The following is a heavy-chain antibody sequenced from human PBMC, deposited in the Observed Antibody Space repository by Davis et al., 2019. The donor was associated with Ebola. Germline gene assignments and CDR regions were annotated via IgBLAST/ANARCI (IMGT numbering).Heavy chain of an antibody. V-gene: IGHV3-33*01. CDR1: GFTFSSYG. CDR2: IWYDGSNK. J-gene: IGHJ6*02. Sequence: GESLKIPCAASGFTFSSYGMHWVRQAPGKGLEWVAVIWYDGSNKYYADSVKGRFTISRDNSKNTLYLQMNSLRAEDTAVYYCARTLYYSRHYGMDVWGQGTTVTVSS. D-gene: IGHD3-10*01. CDR3: ARTLYYSRHYGMDV.